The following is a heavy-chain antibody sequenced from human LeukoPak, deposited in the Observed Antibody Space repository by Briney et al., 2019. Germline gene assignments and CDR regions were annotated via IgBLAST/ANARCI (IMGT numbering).Heavy chain of an antibody. J-gene: IGHJ4*02. D-gene: IGHD6-19*01. Sequence: SETLSLTCTVSGASISSYYWSWIRQPPGKGLEWIGYIYYSGSTNYNPSLKSRVTISVDTSKNQFSLKLSSVTAADTAVYYCARELAVAGTGYFDYWGQGTLVTVSS. CDR1: GASISSYY. V-gene: IGHV4-59*01. CDR2: IYYSGST. CDR3: ARELAVAGTGYFDY.